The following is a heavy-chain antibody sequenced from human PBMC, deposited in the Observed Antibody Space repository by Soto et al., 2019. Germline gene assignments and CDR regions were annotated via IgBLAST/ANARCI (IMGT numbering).Heavy chain of an antibody. V-gene: IGHV3-23*01. Sequence: EVQVLESGGGSVQPGGSLRLSCEGSGFTVSSHAMTWIRQAPGKGPEWVSTVTADGGTYYADSVKGRFAMSRDTSENTLYLQMNSLGAEDTAAYYCAPHVSCSGGSCQYDAFAIRGQGTMVTVSS. CDR2: VTADGGT. J-gene: IGHJ3*02. CDR3: APHVSCSGGSCQYDAFAI. D-gene: IGHD2-15*01. CDR1: GFTVSSHA.